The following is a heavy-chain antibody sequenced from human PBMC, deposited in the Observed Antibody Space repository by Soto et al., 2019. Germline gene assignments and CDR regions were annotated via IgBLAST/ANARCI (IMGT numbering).Heavy chain of an antibody. J-gene: IGHJ4*02. D-gene: IGHD2-15*01. Sequence: SETLSLTCTVSGGSISSSSYYWGWIRQPPGKGLEWIGSIYYSGSTYYNPSLKSRVTISVDTSKNQFSLKLSSVTAADTAVYYCARLPKRYCSGGSCYSLEMPFDYWGQGTLVTVSS. CDR2: IYYSGST. CDR3: ARLPKRYCSGGSCYSLEMPFDY. CDR1: GGSISSSSYY. V-gene: IGHV4-39*01.